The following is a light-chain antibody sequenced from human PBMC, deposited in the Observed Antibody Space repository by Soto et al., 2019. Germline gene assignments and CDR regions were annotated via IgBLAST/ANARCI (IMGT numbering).Light chain of an antibody. CDR2: WAS. CDR1: QSILYSSNSKNY. Sequence: DIVMTQSPDSLAVSLGERATINCKSSQSILYSSNSKNYLAWYQQKPGQPPKLLIYWASTRESGVPDRFSGSGSGTDFTLTISSLQAEDVAVYYCQQCYSTPFTFGPGTKVEIK. J-gene: IGKJ3*01. CDR3: QQCYSTPFT. V-gene: IGKV4-1*01.